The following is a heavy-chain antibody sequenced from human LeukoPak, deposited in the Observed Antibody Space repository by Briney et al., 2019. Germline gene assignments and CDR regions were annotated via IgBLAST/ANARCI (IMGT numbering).Heavy chain of an antibody. J-gene: IGHJ3*02. CDR2: ISSSGSTI. D-gene: IGHD5-12*01. Sequence: PGGSLRLSCAASGFTFSSYEMNWVRQAPGKGLEWVSYISSSGSTIYYADSVKGRFTISRDNAKNSLYLQMNSLRAEDTAVYYCARDPDDYHGAFDIWGQGTMVTVSS. CDR1: GFTFSSYE. CDR3: ARDPDDYHGAFDI. V-gene: IGHV3-48*03.